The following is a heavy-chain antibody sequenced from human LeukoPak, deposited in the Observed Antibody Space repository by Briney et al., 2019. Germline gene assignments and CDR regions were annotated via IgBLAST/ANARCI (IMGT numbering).Heavy chain of an antibody. D-gene: IGHD6-13*01. Sequence: GGSLRLSCTASGFTFSNYWMSWVRQAPGKGLEWVANIKQDGSEKYYVDSVKGRFTISRDNAKNSLYLQMNSLRAEDTAVYYCAREGRWYSRAGGYWGQGTLVTVSS. CDR1: GFTFSNYW. CDR3: AREGRWYSRAGGY. V-gene: IGHV3-7*01. CDR2: IKQDGSEK. J-gene: IGHJ4*02.